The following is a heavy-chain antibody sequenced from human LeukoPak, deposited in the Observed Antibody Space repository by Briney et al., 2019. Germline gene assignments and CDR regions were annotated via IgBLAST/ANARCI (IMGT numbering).Heavy chain of an antibody. Sequence: ASVKVSCKASGYTFTSYGISWVRQAPGQGLEWMGWINPNSGGTNYAQKFQGRVTMTRDTSISTAYMELSRLRSDDTAVYYCARDRVNYDILTGYYSRWFDPWGQETLVTVSS. CDR1: GYTFTSYG. D-gene: IGHD3-9*01. J-gene: IGHJ5*02. CDR2: INPNSGGT. V-gene: IGHV1-2*02. CDR3: ARDRVNYDILTGYYSRWFDP.